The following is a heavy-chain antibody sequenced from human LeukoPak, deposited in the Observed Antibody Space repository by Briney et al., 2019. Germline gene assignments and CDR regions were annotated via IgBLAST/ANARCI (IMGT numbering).Heavy chain of an antibody. CDR3: ARDISQQLGPGFDY. Sequence: PGGSLRLSCAASGFTFSSYWMSWVRQAPGKGLEWVANIKQDGSEKYYVDSVKGRFTISRDNAKNSLYLQMNSLRAEDTAVYYCARDISQQLGPGFDYWGQGTLVTVSS. CDR2: IKQDGSEK. D-gene: IGHD6-13*01. CDR1: GFTFSSYW. J-gene: IGHJ4*02. V-gene: IGHV3-7*01.